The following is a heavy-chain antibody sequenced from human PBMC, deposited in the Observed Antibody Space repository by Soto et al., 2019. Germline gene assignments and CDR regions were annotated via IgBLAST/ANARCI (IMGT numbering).Heavy chain of an antibody. V-gene: IGHV4-34*01. J-gene: IGHJ6*02. Sequence: PSETLSLTCAVYGGSFSGYYWSWIRQPPGKGLEWIGEINHSGSTNYNPSLKSRVTISVDMSKNQFSLKLSSVTAADTAVYYCARGNNHYDSRRLYYYYYGMDVWGQGTTVTVSS. CDR3: ARGNNHYDSRRLYYYYYGMDV. CDR2: INHSGST. D-gene: IGHD3-22*01. CDR1: GGSFSGYY.